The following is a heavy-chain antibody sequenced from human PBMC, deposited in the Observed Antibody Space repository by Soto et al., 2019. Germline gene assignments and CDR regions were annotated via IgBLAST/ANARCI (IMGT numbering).Heavy chain of an antibody. D-gene: IGHD3-10*01. J-gene: IGHJ6*02. CDR2: IIPIFGTA. CDR1: GGTFSSYA. V-gene: IGHV1-69*06. Sequence: QVQLVQSGAEVKKPGSSVKVSCKASGGTFSSYAISWVRQAPGQGLEWMGGIIPIFGTANYAQKFQGRVTITADKSTSTAYMELSSVRSEDTAVYYCARAEGSGGTQEYYYGMDVWGQGTTVTVSS. CDR3: ARAEGSGGTQEYYYGMDV.